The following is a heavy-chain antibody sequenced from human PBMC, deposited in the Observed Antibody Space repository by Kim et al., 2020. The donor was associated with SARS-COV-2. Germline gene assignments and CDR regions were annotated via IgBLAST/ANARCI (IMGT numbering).Heavy chain of an antibody. CDR1: GGSLNSVP. CDR2: IFGSGGT. J-gene: IGHJ6*02. D-gene: IGHD3-10*01. CDR3: AGRINVVRGASGWGYGVDV. V-gene: IGHV4-4*07. Sequence: SETLSLTCSVSGGSLNSVPWSWLRQPAGKGLEWIGRIFGSGGTNYNPSLKSRVTMSVDTSKNQFSLNLTSVTAADTAVYFCAGRINVVRGASGWGYGVDVWGQGTTVTVSS.